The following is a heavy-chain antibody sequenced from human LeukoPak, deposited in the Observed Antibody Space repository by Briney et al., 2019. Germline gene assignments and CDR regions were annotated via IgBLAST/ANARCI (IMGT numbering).Heavy chain of an antibody. Sequence: SETLSLTCTVSGGSISSYYWSWIRQPPGKGLEWIGYIYYSGSTNYNPSLKSRVTISVDTSKNQFSLKLSSVTAADTAVYYCARGVYYDSSGYYFRPFDYWGQGTLVTVSS. CDR1: GGSISSYY. J-gene: IGHJ4*02. CDR3: ARGVYYDSSGYYFRPFDY. D-gene: IGHD3-22*01. V-gene: IGHV4-59*12. CDR2: IYYSGST.